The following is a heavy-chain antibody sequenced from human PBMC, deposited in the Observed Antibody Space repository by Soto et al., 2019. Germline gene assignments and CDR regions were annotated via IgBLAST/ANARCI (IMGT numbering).Heavy chain of an antibody. CDR1: GGSFSTYA. V-gene: IGHV1-69*06. J-gene: IGHJ6*02. CDR2: IIPIFGTP. Sequence: SVKVSFKASGGSFSTYAISLVRQAPGQGLEWVRGIIPIFGTPNYAHKFQGRVTITADRSTSTAYLELNSLRSEETAVYYCAAPRTDGYKVPDPSTSYYYGLDVWGQGTPVTVSS. D-gene: IGHD5-12*01. CDR3: AAPRTDGYKVPDPSTSYYYGLDV.